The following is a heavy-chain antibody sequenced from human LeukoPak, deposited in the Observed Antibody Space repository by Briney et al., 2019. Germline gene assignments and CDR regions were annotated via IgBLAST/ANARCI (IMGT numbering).Heavy chain of an antibody. J-gene: IGHJ4*02. V-gene: IGHV3-21*01. CDR2: ISSSSDYI. CDR1: GFTFSSYN. CDR3: ASGGTYVLDY. Sequence: GGSLRLSCVASGFTFSSYNMNWVRQAPGKGLEWVSFISSSSDYIYYADSLKGRFTISRDNAKNSVYLQMNSLRADDTAVYYCASGGTYVLDYWGQGTLVTVSA. D-gene: IGHD3-16*01.